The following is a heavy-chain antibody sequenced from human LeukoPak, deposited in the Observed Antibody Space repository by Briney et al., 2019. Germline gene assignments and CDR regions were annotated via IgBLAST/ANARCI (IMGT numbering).Heavy chain of an antibody. CDR1: GFTFSDYA. CDR3: AREGKAAGTSGWIDP. CDR2: IWYDGSNK. D-gene: IGHD6-13*01. V-gene: IGHV3-33*01. J-gene: IGHJ5*02. Sequence: PGGSLRLSCAASGFTFSDYAMHWVRQVPGKGLEWVAVIWYDGSNKYHADSVKGRFTISRDNSKNTLYREMNSLKVEDTAVYYCAREGKAAGTSGWIDPWGQGTLVTVSS.